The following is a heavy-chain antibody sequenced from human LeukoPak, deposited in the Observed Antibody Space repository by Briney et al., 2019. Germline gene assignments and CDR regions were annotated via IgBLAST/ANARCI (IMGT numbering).Heavy chain of an antibody. D-gene: IGHD4-17*01. Sequence: SGGSLRLSCAASGFTFSRYGMHWVRQAPGEGLEWVAFIRYDGNNKYYADSVKGRFTISRDDSKNTLYLQMNSLRAEDTAVYYCAKDQFTVTQAGTSFDYWGQGTLVTVSS. V-gene: IGHV3-30*02. CDR3: AKDQFTVTQAGTSFDY. J-gene: IGHJ4*02. CDR2: IRYDGNNK. CDR1: GFTFSRYG.